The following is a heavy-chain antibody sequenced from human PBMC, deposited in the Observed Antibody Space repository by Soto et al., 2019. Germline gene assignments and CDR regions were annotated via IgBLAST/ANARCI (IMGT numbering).Heavy chain of an antibody. D-gene: IGHD4-17*01. CDR2: IYTTRSP. Sequence: SETLSLTYTVSGDSVSKYYWNWTRQPAGKGLEWIGRIYTTRSPNYNPSLKSRVTMSVDTSKNQFSLKLNLSSVTAADTAVYYCARSPAYGDYANLDTWGQGTLVTVSS. V-gene: IGHV4-4*07. J-gene: IGHJ5*02. CDR3: ARSPAYGDYANLDT. CDR1: GDSVSKYY.